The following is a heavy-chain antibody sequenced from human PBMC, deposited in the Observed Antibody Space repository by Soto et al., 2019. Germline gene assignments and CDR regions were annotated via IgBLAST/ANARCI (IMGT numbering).Heavy chain of an antibody. J-gene: IGHJ4*02. V-gene: IGHV3-23*01. CDR1: GFTFSSYA. D-gene: IGHD3-3*01. CDR2: ISGSGGST. Sequence: EVQLLESGGGLVQPGGSLRLSCAASGFTFSSYAMSWVRQAPGKGLGWVSAISGSGGSTYYADSVKGRCTISRDNSKNTLYLQMNSLRAEDTAVYYCAKDGGILDFWGLGYWGQGTLVTVSS. CDR3: AKDGGILDFWGLGY.